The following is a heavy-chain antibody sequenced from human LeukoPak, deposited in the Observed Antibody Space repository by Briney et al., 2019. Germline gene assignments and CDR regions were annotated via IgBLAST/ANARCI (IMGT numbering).Heavy chain of an antibody. CDR2: ISGNGGAT. D-gene: IGHD3-22*01. V-gene: IGHV3-23*01. Sequence: PGGSLRLSCAASRFTFTSYAMSWVRQAPGKGLEWVSAISGNGGATYYADSVKGRFTISRDNSKNTLHLQMNSLRAEDTALYYCAKATTAIVVDNFFDYWGQGTLVSVSS. CDR1: RFTFTSYA. CDR3: AKATTAIVVDNFFDY. J-gene: IGHJ4*02.